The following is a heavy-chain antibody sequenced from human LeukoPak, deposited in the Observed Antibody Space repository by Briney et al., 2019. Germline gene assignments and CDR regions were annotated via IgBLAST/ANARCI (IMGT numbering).Heavy chain of an antibody. J-gene: IGHJ4*02. CDR3: ARDQYCGGDCYPVDY. Sequence: GASVKVSCKASEGTFSSYAISWVRQAPGQGLEWMGRIIPIFGTANYAQKFQGRVTITADKSTSTAYMELSSLRSEDTAVYYCARDQYCGGDCYPVDYWGQGTLVTVSS. CDR2: IIPIFGTA. CDR1: EGTFSSYA. V-gene: IGHV1-69*06. D-gene: IGHD2-21*02.